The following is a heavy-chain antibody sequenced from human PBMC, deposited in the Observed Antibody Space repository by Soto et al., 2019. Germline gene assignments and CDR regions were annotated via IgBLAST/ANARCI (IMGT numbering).Heavy chain of an antibody. Sequence: GGSLRLSCAASGFTFSSYGMHWVRQAPGKGLEWVAVIWYDGSNKYYADSVKGRFTISRDNSKNTLYLQMNSLRAEDTAVYYCARVEYSSSEDYWGQGTLVTVSS. CDR1: GFTFSSYG. D-gene: IGHD6-6*01. CDR3: ARVEYSSSEDY. V-gene: IGHV3-33*08. CDR2: IWYDGSNK. J-gene: IGHJ4*02.